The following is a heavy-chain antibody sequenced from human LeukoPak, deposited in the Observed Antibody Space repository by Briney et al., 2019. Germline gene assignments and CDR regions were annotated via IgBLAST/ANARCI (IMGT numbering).Heavy chain of an antibody. J-gene: IGHJ4*02. V-gene: IGHV3-23*01. CDR1: GFPFSSYA. D-gene: IGHD2-2*01. Sequence: GGSVRLSCVASGFPFSSYAMSWVRQAPGKGLEWVLAISGSGGSTYYADSVKGRFTISRDNSKNTLYLQMNSLRAEDTAVYYCAKNQLPVVVPAAMDYWGQGTLVTVSS. CDR3: AKNQLPVVVPAAMDY. CDR2: ISGSGGST.